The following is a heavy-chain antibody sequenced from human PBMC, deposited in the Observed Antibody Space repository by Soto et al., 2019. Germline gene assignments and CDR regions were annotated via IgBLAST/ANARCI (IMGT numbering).Heavy chain of an antibody. Sequence: QVQLVQSGAEVKKPGSSVKVSSKASGGTFSSYAISWVRQAPGQGLEWMGGLIPIFGTANYAQKFQGRVTITADESTSTAYMELSRLRSEDTAVYYCGAVGCSGGSCYSFYFGMDVWGQGTTVTVSS. CDR1: GGTFSSYA. CDR2: LIPIFGTA. CDR3: GAVGCSGGSCYSFYFGMDV. J-gene: IGHJ6*02. V-gene: IGHV1-69*12. D-gene: IGHD2-15*01.